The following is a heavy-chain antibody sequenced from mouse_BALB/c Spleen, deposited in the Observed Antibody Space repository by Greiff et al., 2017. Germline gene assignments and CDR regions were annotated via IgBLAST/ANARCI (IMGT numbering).Heavy chain of an antibody. D-gene: IGHD2-3*01. J-gene: IGHJ3*01. CDR1: GYTFTSYW. CDR2: INPSTGYT. V-gene: IGHV1-7*01. Sequence: QVQLQQSGAELAKPGASVKMSCKASGYTFTSYWMHWVKQRPGQGLEWIGYINPSTGYTEYNQKFKDKATLTADKSSSTAYMQLSSLTSEDSAVYYCARWGIYDGYYEAYWGQGTLVTVSA. CDR3: ARWGIYDGYYEAY.